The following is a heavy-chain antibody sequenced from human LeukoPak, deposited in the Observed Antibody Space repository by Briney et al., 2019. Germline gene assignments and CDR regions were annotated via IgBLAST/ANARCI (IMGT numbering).Heavy chain of an antibody. CDR1: GESFNRYY. Sequence: SETLSLTCAVYGESFNRYYWSWIRQPPGKGLEWIGYIYYSGSTNYNPSLKSRVTISVDTSKNQFSLKLSSVTAADTAVYYCAGSTAYYYGSGRPYYYYYYMDVWGKGTTVTISS. CDR3: AGSTAYYYGSGRPYYYYYYMDV. J-gene: IGHJ6*03. CDR2: IYYSGST. V-gene: IGHV4-59*01. D-gene: IGHD3-10*01.